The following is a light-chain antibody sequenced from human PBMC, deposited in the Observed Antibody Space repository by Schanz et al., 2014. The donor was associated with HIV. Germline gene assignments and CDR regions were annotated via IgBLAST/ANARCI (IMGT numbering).Light chain of an antibody. CDR2: EVN. CDR1: SSDVGGYNY. V-gene: IGLV2-8*01. J-gene: IGLJ2*01. Sequence: QSALTQPPSASGSPGQSVTISCTGTSSDVGGYNYVSWYQQHPGKAPKRIIYEVNKRPSGVPDRFSGSKSGNTASLTVSGLQAEDEADYYCCSYVGGSTILFGGGTKLTVL. CDR3: CSYVGGSTIL.